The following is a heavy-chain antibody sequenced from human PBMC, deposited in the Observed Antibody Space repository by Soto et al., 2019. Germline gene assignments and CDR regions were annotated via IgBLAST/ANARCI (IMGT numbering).Heavy chain of an antibody. J-gene: IGHJ6*02. CDR1: GFTFSSYG. CDR3: ANEGEAGYYYYGMDV. Sequence: QVQLVESGGGVVQPGRSLRLSCAASGFTFSSYGMHWVRQAPGKGLEWVAVISYDGSNKYYADSVKGRFTISRDNSKNTLYLQMHSLRAEDTAVYYCANEGEAGYYYYGMDVWGQGTTVTVSS. CDR2: ISYDGSNK. D-gene: IGHD2-21*01. V-gene: IGHV3-30*18.